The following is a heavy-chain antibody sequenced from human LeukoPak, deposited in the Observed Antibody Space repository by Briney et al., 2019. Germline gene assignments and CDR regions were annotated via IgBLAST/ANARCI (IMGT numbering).Heavy chain of an antibody. J-gene: IGHJ6*03. CDR3: AKVNTLTGYPGYYYYYMDV. CDR2: ISYDGSNK. D-gene: IGHD3-9*01. CDR1: GFTFSSYG. Sequence: GRSLRLSCAASGFTFSSYGMHWVRQAPGKGLEWVAVISYDGSNKYYADSVKGRFTISRDNSKNTLYLQMNSLRAEDTAVYYCAKVNTLTGYPGYYYYYMDVWGKGTLVTVSS. V-gene: IGHV3-30*18.